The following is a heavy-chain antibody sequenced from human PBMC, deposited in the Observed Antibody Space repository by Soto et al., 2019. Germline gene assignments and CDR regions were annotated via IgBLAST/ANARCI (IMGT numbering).Heavy chain of an antibody. CDR3: ARGAVGFP. CDR2: IYYSGST. Sequence: PSETLSLTCTVSGGSISSSSYYWGWIRQPPGKGLEWIGSIYYSGSTYYNPSLKSRVTISVDTSKNQFSLKLSSVTAADTAVYYCARGAVGFPWGPGTLVTVSS. D-gene: IGHD6-19*01. V-gene: IGHV4-39*01. CDR1: GGSISSSSYY. J-gene: IGHJ5*02.